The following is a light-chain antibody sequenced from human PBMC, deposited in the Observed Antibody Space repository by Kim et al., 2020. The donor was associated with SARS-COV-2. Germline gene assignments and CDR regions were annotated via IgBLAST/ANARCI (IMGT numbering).Light chain of an antibody. CDR1: QNVNRN. CDR3: QQYNTWPL. CDR2: GAS. Sequence: EIVMTQSPATLSVSPGERATLSCRASQNVNRNLAWYQQKPGQPPRLLIYGASTRATGIPARFSGSGSGTEFALTISSLQSEDFAVYYCQQYNTWPLFGGGTKVDIK. V-gene: IGKV3-15*01. J-gene: IGKJ4*01.